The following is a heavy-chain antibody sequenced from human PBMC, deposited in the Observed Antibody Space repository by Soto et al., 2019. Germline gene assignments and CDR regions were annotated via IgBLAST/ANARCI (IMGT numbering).Heavy chain of an antibody. CDR1: GGTFSSYA. CDR2: IIPIFGTA. CDR3: AGFGTWYQLLVGDWFDP. Sequence: SVKVSCKASGGTFSSYAISWVRQAPGQGLEWMGGIIPIFGTANYAQKFQGRVTITADESTSTAYMELSSLRSEDTAVYYCAGFGTWYQLLVGDWFDPWGQGTLVTVSS. J-gene: IGHJ5*02. D-gene: IGHD2-2*01. V-gene: IGHV1-69*13.